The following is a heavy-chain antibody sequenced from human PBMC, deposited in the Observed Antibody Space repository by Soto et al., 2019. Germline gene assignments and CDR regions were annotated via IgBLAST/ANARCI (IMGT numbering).Heavy chain of an antibody. Sequence: PGGSLRLSCAASGFTFSSYAMSWVRQAPGKGLEWVSAISGSGGSTYYADSVKGRFTISRDNSKNTLYLQMNSLRAEDTAVYYCAKGIVTMVRGVRIPFDYWGQGTLVTVSS. CDR2: ISGSGGST. CDR3: AKGIVTMVRGVRIPFDY. CDR1: GFTFSSYA. V-gene: IGHV3-23*01. D-gene: IGHD3-10*01. J-gene: IGHJ4*02.